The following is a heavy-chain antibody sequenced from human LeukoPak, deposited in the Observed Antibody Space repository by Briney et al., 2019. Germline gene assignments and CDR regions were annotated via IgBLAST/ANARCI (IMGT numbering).Heavy chain of an antibody. CDR3: AKVWYCSGGSCYYFDS. D-gene: IGHD2-15*01. V-gene: IGHV3-23*01. CDR1: GFTFSSYA. CDR2: IRSSGSST. J-gene: IGHJ4*02. Sequence: GGSLRLSCTTSGFTFSSYAMSWVRQAPGKGLEWVSGIRSSGSSTYYVDSVKGRFTISRDNSKNTLYLQMNSLRAEDTAVYYCAKVWYCSGGSCYYFDSWGQGTLVTVSS.